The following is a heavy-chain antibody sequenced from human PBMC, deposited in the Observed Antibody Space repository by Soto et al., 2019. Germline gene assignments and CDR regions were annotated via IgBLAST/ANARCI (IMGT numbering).Heavy chain of an antibody. J-gene: IGHJ5*02. CDR3: ARSYISSSYWFDP. Sequence: ASVKVSCQASGYTFTSYYMHWVRQAPGQGLEWMGIINPSRGSTSYAQKFQDRVTMTRDTSASTVYMELSSLRSEDTAMYYCARSYISSSYWFDPWGQGTLVTVSS. CDR1: GYTFTSYY. D-gene: IGHD6-6*01. CDR2: INPSRGST. V-gene: IGHV1-46*03.